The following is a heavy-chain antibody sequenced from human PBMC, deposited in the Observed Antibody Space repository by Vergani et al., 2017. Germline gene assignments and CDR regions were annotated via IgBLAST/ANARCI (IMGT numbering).Heavy chain of an antibody. D-gene: IGHD2-15*01. CDR1: GGSISSSSYY. J-gene: IGHJ4*02. CDR3: ARDFGSAAYDY. V-gene: IGHV4-61*05. Sequence: QLQLQESGPGLVKPSETLSLTCTVSGGSISSSSYYWGWIRQPPGKGLEWIGYIYYSGSTNYNPSLKSRVTISVDTSKNQFSLKLSSVTAADTAVYYCARDFGSAAYDYWGQGTLVTVSS. CDR2: IYYSGST.